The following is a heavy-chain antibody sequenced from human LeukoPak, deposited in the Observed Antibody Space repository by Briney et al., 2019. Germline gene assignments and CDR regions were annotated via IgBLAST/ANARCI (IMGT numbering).Heavy chain of an antibody. CDR1: GGSISSYY. CDR3: AKEILWFGELFGWFDP. CDR2: IYTSGST. Sequence: RPSETLSLTCTVSGGSISSYYWSWIRQPAGKGLEWIGRIYTSGSTNYNPSLKSRVTMSVDTSKNQFSLKLSSVTAAGTAVYYCAKEILWFGELFGWFDPWGQGTLVTVSS. J-gene: IGHJ5*02. D-gene: IGHD3-10*01. V-gene: IGHV4-4*07.